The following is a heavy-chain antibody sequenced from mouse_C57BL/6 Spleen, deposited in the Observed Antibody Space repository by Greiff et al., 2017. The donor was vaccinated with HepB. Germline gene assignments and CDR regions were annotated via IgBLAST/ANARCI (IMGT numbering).Heavy chain of an antibody. CDR3: ARFPYDYDGTPFDY. Sequence: EVQGVESGGGLVQPGGSLSLSCAASGFNFTDYYMSWVRQPPGKALEWLGFIRNKANGYTTEYSASVKGRFTISRDNSQSILYLQMNALRAEDSATYYCARFPYDYDGTPFDYWGQGTTLTVSS. CDR1: GFNFTDYY. V-gene: IGHV7-3*01. D-gene: IGHD2-4*01. J-gene: IGHJ2*01. CDR2: IRNKANGYTT.